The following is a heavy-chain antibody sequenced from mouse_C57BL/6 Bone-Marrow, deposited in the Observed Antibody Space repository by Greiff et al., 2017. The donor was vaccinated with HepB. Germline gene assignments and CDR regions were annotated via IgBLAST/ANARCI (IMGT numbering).Heavy chain of an antibody. CDR1: GFTFSDYG. D-gene: IGHD2-1*01. J-gene: IGHJ1*03. V-gene: IGHV5-17*01. Sequence: EVKVVESGGGLVKPGGSLKLSCAASGFTFSDYGMHWVRQAPEQGLEWVAYISSGSSTIYYADTVKGRFTISRDNAKNTLFLQMTSLRSEDTAMYYCARKRNGNFYWYFDVWGTGTTVTVSS. CDR3: ARKRNGNFYWYFDV. CDR2: ISSGSSTI.